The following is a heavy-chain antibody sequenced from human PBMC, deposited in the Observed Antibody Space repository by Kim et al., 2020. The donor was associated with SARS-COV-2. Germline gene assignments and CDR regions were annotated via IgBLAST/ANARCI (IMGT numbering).Heavy chain of an antibody. J-gene: IGHJ6*02. CDR1: GFTFSSNT. Sequence: GGSLRLSCAASGFTFSSNTMHWVRQAPGKGLEWVAVISYVGNNKFYADSVKGRFTISRDKSKNTLYLQMNSLRAEDTAVYYCARAVNMDRGGPATRYYDYCMDVWGQGTTVTVS. D-gene: IGHD3-10*01. CDR2: ISYVGNNK. V-gene: IGHV3-30-3*01. CDR3: ARAVNMDRGGPATRYYDYCMDV.